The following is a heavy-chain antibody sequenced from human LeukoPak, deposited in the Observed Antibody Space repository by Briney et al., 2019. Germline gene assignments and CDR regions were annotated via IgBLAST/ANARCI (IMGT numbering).Heavy chain of an antibody. CDR2: INHSGST. D-gene: IGHD3-10*01. CDR3: ARGLRTSLTARVDY. J-gene: IGHJ4*02. CDR1: GGSISSGGYY. V-gene: IGHV4-39*07. Sequence: SETLSLTCTVSGGSISSGGYYWSWIRQPPGKGLEWIGEINHSGSTNYNPSLKSRVTISVDTSKNQFSLKLSSVTAADTAVYYCARGLRTSLTARVDYWGQGTLVTVSS.